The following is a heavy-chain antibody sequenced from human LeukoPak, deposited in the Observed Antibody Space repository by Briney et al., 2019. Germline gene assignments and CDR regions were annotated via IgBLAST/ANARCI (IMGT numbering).Heavy chain of an antibody. CDR2: IYSGGST. CDR1: GFTVSSNY. D-gene: IGHD5-18*01. J-gene: IGHJ4*02. V-gene: IGHV3-53*01. CDR3: ARDSGYSYGLSLDY. Sequence: PGGSLRLSCAASGFTVSSNYMSWVRQAPGKGLEWVSVIYSGGSTYYADSVKGRFTISRDNSKNTLYFQMNSLRAEDTAVYYCARDSGYSYGLSLDYWGQGTLVTVSS.